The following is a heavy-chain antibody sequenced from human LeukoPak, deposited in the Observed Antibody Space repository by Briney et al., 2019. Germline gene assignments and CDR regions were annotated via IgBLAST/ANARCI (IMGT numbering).Heavy chain of an antibody. CDR3: ARGQEIAVAGTCDY. Sequence: SETLSLTCTVSGGSISSTGYYWSWIRQHPGKGLEWVGYIYFSGSTYYNPSLKSRITMSADTSKNQFSLKLSSVTAADTAVYYCARGQEIAVAGTCDYWGQGTLVTVSS. V-gene: IGHV4-31*03. CDR2: IYFSGST. CDR1: GGSISSTGYY. J-gene: IGHJ4*02. D-gene: IGHD6-19*01.